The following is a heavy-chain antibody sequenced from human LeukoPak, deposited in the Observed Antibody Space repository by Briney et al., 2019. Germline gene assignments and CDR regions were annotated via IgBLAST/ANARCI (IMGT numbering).Heavy chain of an antibody. D-gene: IGHD3-22*01. CDR3: ARDGTRPRDYYDSSGYNY. CDR1: GGTFSSYA. Sequence: SVKVSCKASGGTFSSYAISWVRQAPGQGLEWMGGIIPIFGTANYAQKFQGRVTITADESTSTAYMELSSLRSEDTAVYYCARDGTRPRDYYDSSGYNYWGQGTLVTVSS. CDR2: IIPIFGTA. V-gene: IGHV1-69*13. J-gene: IGHJ4*02.